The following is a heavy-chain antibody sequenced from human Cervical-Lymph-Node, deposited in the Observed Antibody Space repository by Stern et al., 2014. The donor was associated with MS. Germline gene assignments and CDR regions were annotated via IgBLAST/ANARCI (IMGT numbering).Heavy chain of an antibody. Sequence: VQLEESGGGVVQPGRSLRLSCAASGFTFSSYAMHWVRQAPGKGLEGVAVISYDGSNKYYADSVKGRFTISRDNSKKPLYLHMNILIAEDTPVYYCASALYSSGWNVVYYYYAMDVWGQGTTVTVSS. CDR2: ISYDGSNK. J-gene: IGHJ6*02. CDR3: ASALYSSGWNVVYYYYAMDV. V-gene: IGHV3-30*01. D-gene: IGHD6-19*01. CDR1: GFTFSSYA.